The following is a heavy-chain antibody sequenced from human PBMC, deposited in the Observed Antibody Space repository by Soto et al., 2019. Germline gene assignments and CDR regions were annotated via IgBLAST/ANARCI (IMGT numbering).Heavy chain of an antibody. CDR2: IIPIFDTP. Sequence: QVQLVQSGAEVKKPGSSVNVSCRASGGAFSTYAVAWVRQVPRQGLEWMGGIIPIFDTPNYAQKFQGRVTITADVPTDTVFLELNSLTSEDTAIYYCARRAYYYDGSGYQSPYFYGMDVWGQGTTVSVSS. V-gene: IGHV1-69*01. D-gene: IGHD3-22*01. J-gene: IGHJ6*02. CDR3: ARRAYYYDGSGYQSPYFYGMDV. CDR1: GGAFSTYA.